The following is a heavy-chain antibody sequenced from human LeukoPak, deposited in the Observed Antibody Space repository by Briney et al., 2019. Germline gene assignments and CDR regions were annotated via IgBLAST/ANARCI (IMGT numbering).Heavy chain of an antibody. D-gene: IGHD1-14*01. CDR2: IVDNGAYT. CDR3: ARRGTTGTFYFDS. Sequence: GGSLGLSCAASGFTFPTYGMSWVRQAPGKGLEWVSSIVDNGAYTFYADSVKGRFTISRDNSRNTLFLQMNSLRAEDTAEYFCARRGTTGTFYFDSWGQGTLVTVSS. CDR1: GFTFPTYG. V-gene: IGHV3-23*01. J-gene: IGHJ4*02.